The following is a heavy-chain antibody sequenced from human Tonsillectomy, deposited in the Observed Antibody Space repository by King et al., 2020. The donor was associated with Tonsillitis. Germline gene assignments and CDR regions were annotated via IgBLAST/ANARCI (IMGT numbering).Heavy chain of an antibody. CDR2: ISSSSSTI. J-gene: IGHJ6*02. CDR3: ARAEWSDYYYYGMDV. Sequence: VQLVESGGGLVQPGGSLRLSCAVSGFTFSSYSMNWVRQAPGKGLEWVSYISSSSSTIYYADSVKGRFTISRDNAKNSLYLQMNSLRAEDTAVYYCARAEWSDYYYYGMDVWGQGTTVTVSS. D-gene: IGHD1-26*01. V-gene: IGHV3-48*01. CDR1: GFTFSSYS.